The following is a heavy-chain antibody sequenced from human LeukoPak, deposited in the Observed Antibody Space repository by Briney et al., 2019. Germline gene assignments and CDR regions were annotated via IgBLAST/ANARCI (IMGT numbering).Heavy chain of an antibody. J-gene: IGHJ4*01. D-gene: IGHD3-10*01. CDR1: GFRFNDAW. V-gene: IGHV3-15*01. CDR2: LKSTTDGGTT. CDR3: TTKGYGSGIFRDF. Sequence: GGSPRLSRAAPGFRFNDAWMNWVRQVSGEGLEGIGRLKSTTDGGTTDYGEPVKGRFIISRDDSKNVLYLQMNSLKTEDTAVYYCTTKGYGSGIFRDFWGQGTLLTVSS.